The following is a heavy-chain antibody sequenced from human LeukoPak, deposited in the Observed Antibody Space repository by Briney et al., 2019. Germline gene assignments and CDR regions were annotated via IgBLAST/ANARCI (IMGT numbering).Heavy chain of an antibody. Sequence: HPGGSLRLSCAASGFTFISYGMHWVRQAPGKGLEWVAIISKDGSDKNYADSVKGRFIISRDNSKNTLYLQMSSLRAEDTAVYYCAKEYDGYWGQGTLVTVSS. J-gene: IGHJ4*02. CDR1: GFTFISYG. D-gene: IGHD2-8*01. CDR2: ISKDGSDK. CDR3: AKEYDGY. V-gene: IGHV3-30*18.